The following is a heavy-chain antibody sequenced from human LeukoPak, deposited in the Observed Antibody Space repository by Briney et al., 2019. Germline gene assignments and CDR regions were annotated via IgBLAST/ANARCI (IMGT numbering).Heavy chain of an antibody. CDR3: ARSIAVAGLPHYYYYMDV. CDR1: GYTFTSYY. D-gene: IGHD6-19*01. CDR2: FNPNSGRT. J-gene: IGHJ6*03. V-gene: IGHV1-2*02. Sequence: ASVKVSCKASGYTFTSYYMHWVRQAPGQGLEWMGWFNPNSGRTNYAQNFQGRVTMTRDTSISTAYMELSRLRSDDTAVYYCARSIAVAGLPHYYYYMDVWGKGATVTVSS.